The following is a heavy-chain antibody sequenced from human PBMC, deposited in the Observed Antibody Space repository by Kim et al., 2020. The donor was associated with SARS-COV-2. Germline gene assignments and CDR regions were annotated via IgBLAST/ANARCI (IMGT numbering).Heavy chain of an antibody. J-gene: IGHJ3*02. CDR1: GFTFSSYG. CDR3: AYVLAVAGRDDAFDI. V-gene: IGHV3-33*01. CDR2: IWYDGSNK. Sequence: GGSLRLSCAASGFTFSSYGMHWVRQAPGKGLEWVAVIWYDGSNKYYADSVKGRFTISRDNSKNTLYLQMNSLRAEDTAVYYCAYVLAVAGRDDAFDIWGQGTMVTVSS. D-gene: IGHD6-19*01.